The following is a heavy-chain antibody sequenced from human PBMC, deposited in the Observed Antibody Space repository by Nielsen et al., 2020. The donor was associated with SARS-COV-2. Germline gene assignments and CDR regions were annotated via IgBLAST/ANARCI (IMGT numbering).Heavy chain of an antibody. D-gene: IGHD2-21*01. CDR2: ISSSSSYI. Sequence: GESLKISCAASGFTFSSYSMNWVRQAPGKGLEWVSSISSSSSYIYYADSVKGRFTISRDNAKNSLYLQMNSLRAEDTAVYYCARDVVATPLGDYYYYYMDVWGKGTTVTVSS. J-gene: IGHJ6*03. CDR1: GFTFSSYS. V-gene: IGHV3-21*01. CDR3: ARDVVATPLGDYYYYYMDV.